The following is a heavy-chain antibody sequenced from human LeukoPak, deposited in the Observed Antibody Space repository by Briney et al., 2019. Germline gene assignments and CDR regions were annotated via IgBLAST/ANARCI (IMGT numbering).Heavy chain of an antibody. CDR1: GYSISSGYY. Sequence: SETLSLTCTVSGYSISSGYYWAWIRQPPGKGLEWIGSIFHTGSTYHNPSLKSRVTISVDTSKNQFSLQLNSVTPEDTAVYYCARDRDSSSWSSHFDYWGQGTLVTVSS. V-gene: IGHV4-38-2*02. CDR3: ARDRDSSSWSSHFDY. D-gene: IGHD6-13*01. J-gene: IGHJ4*02. CDR2: IFHTGST.